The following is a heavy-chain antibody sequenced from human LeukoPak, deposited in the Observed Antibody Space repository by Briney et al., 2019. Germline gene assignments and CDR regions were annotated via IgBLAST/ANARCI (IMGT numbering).Heavy chain of an antibody. CDR2: SYYSGST. CDR1: GGSIGGYY. CDR3: ARAFRARYFDL. D-gene: IGHD2/OR15-2a*01. V-gene: IGHV4-39*01. J-gene: IGHJ2*01. Sequence: SETLSLTCTVSGGSIGGYYWGWIRQRPGKGLEWIGISYYSGSTYYNPSLKGRVTISVDTSKNQFSLKLSSVTAADTAVYYCARAFRARYFDLWGRGTLVTVSS.